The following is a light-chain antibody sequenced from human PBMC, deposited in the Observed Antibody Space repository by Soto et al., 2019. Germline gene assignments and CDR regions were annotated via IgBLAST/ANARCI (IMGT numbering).Light chain of an antibody. CDR2: GAS. Sequence: DSQMTLSPSTLSASVGDRVTITCRASESMSNCLAWYQQKPGKAPKLLISGASSLQSGVPSRFSGSGSGTEFTLTISSLQPDDFATYYCQQYNSYSWTFGQGTKVDI. J-gene: IGKJ1*01. V-gene: IGKV1-5*01. CDR1: ESMSNC. CDR3: QQYNSYSWT.